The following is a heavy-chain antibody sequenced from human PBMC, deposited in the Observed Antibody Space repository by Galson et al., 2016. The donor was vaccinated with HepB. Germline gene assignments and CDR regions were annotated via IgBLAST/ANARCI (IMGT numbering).Heavy chain of an antibody. Sequence: ETLSLTCAVSGASTNSSNWWTWVRQAPGKGLEWIGEIYHTGTSNNNPFLSSRFTLSVDKSRNQFSLNLTSVTAADTAVYYCARAAIIPGARMVFDPWGQGTLVTVSS. CDR3: ARAAIIPGARMVFDP. D-gene: IGHD2-2*01. J-gene: IGHJ5*02. CDR2: IYHTGTS. CDR1: GASTNSSNW. V-gene: IGHV4-4*02.